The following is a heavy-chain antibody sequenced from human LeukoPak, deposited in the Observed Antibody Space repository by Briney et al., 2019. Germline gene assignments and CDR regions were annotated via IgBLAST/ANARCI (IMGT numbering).Heavy chain of an antibody. Sequence: ASVKVSCKASGYTFTSYYMHWVRQAPGQGLEWMGIINPSGGSTSYAQKFQGRVTMTRDTSTSTVYMELSSLRSDDTAVYYCARVFRGVLRFLEWLKYFDYWGQGTLVTVSS. CDR2: INPSGGST. D-gene: IGHD3-3*01. V-gene: IGHV1-46*01. J-gene: IGHJ4*02. CDR1: GYTFTSYY. CDR3: ARVFRGVLRFLEWLKYFDY.